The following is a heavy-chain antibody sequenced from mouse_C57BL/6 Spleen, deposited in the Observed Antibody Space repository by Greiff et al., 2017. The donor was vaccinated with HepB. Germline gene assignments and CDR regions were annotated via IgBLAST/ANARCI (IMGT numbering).Heavy chain of an antibody. CDR2: IDPETGGT. J-gene: IGHJ2*01. D-gene: IGHD1-1*01. V-gene: IGHV1-15*01. CDR1: GYTFTDYE. CDR3: TRPYYGSSYGY. Sequence: QVQLKESGAELVRPGASVTLSCKASGYTFTDYEMHWVKQTPVHGLEWIGAIDPETGGTAYNQKFKGKAILTADKSSSTAYMELRSLTSEDSAVYYCTRPYYGSSYGYWGQGTTLTVSS.